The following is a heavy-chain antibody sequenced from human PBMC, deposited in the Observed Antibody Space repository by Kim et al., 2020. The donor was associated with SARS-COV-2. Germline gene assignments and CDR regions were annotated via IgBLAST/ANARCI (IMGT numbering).Heavy chain of an antibody. CDR1: GYSISSGYY. J-gene: IGHJ5*02. CDR3: GRILVRGAHDP. Sequence: SETLSLTCTVSGYSISSGYYWGWIRQPPGKGLEWIGTIYHSGSTYYNPSLKSRVTISGDTSKNQFSLRLSSVTAADTAVYYCGRILVRGAHDPWGQGTLVTVSS. CDR2: IYHSGST. V-gene: IGHV4-38-2*02. D-gene: IGHD3-10*01.